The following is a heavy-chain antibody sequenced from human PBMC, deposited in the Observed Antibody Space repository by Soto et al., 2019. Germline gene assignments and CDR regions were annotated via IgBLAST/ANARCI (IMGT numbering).Heavy chain of an antibody. D-gene: IGHD5-18*01. V-gene: IGHV4-39*01. CDR3: ARHADTPLIKTPLAFDV. J-gene: IGHJ3*01. CDR2: VTDTGLT. CDR1: GDSIGVSRYF. Sequence: QLHLQESGPGLVKPSETLSLDCIVTGDSIGVSRYFWGWIRQPPGKGLEWIGTVTDTGLTIYNPSLAXRXRXSPXKSKNQFSLTLISVTATDAAMYYCARHADTPLIKTPLAFDVWGQGTMVTVSS.